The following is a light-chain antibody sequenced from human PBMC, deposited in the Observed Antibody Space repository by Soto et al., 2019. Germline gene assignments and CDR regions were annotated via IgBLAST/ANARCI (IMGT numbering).Light chain of an antibody. J-gene: IGKJ1*01. CDR2: DAS. V-gene: IGKV1-5*01. CDR3: QQYNDYLTLT. CDR1: QSISKW. Sequence: DIQMTQSPSTLSASVGDRVTITCRASQSISKWLAWYQQKPGKAPKVLIFDASILESGVPPRFSCSGSGTAFNLTISSIQPDDFATYHCQQYNDYLTLTFRQGTTVAIK.